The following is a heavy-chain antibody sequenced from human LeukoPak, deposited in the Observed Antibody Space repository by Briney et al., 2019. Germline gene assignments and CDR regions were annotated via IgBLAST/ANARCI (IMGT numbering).Heavy chain of an antibody. D-gene: IGHD2-2*01. J-gene: IGHJ4*02. CDR2: ISSNGGST. CDR1: GFTFSSYA. V-gene: IGHV3-64*01. CDR3: ARDQGSSSVFDY. Sequence: GGSLRLSCAASGFTFSSYAMHWVRQAPGKGLEYVSAISSNGGSTYYANSVEGRFTISRDNSKNTLYLQMGSLRAEDMAVYYCARDQGSSSVFDYWGRGTLVTVSS.